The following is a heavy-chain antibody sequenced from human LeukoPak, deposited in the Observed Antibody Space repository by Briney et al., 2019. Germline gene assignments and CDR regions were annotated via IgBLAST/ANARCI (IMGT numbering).Heavy chain of an antibody. CDR3: ARASSLYGDPLVYGY. CDR1: GFTVSSNY. D-gene: IGHD2-8*01. CDR2: IYSGGST. Sequence: GGSLRLSCAASGFTVSSNYMSWVRQAPGKGLEWVSVIYSGGSTYYADSVKGRFTISRDNSKNTLYLQMNSLRAEDTAVYYCARASSLYGDPLVYGYRGQGTLVTVSS. V-gene: IGHV3-66*02. J-gene: IGHJ4*02.